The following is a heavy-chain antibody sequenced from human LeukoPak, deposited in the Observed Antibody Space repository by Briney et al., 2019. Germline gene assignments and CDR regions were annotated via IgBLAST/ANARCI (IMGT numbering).Heavy chain of an antibody. CDR2: ISGSGGST. Sequence: GGSLRLSCAASGFTFNNYAMNWVRQAPGKGLEWVSAISGSGGSTYYADSVKGRFTISRDNSKNTLYLQMNSLRAEDTAVYYCAMESITMIVVVNQFDYWGQGTLVTVSS. CDR3: AMESITMIVVVNQFDY. V-gene: IGHV3-23*01. D-gene: IGHD3-22*01. CDR1: GFTFNNYA. J-gene: IGHJ4*02.